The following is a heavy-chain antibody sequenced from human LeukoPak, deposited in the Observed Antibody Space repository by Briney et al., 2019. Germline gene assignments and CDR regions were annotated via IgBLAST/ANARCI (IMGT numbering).Heavy chain of an antibody. V-gene: IGHV3-30*18. J-gene: IGHJ4*02. CDR1: GFTFSSYG. D-gene: IGHD6-19*01. CDR3: AELSVAGTGVDY. CDR2: ISYDGSNK. Sequence: PGRSLRLSCAASGFTFSSYGMHWVRQAPGKGLEWVAVISYDGSNKYYADSVKGRFTISRDNSKNTLYLQMNSLRAEDTAVYYCAELSVAGTGVDYWGQGTPVTVSS.